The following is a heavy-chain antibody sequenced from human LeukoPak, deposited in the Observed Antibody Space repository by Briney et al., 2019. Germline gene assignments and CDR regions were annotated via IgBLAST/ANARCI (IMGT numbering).Heavy chain of an antibody. D-gene: IGHD2-15*01. CDR1: GGSFSSYY. CDR2: IYYSGST. Sequence: PSETLSLTCAVYGGSFSSYYWGWIRQPPGKGLEWIGSIYYSGSTYYNPSLKSRVTISVDTSKNQFSLKLSSVTAADTAVYYCARGSYCSGGSCYWYYYYYYMDVWGKGTTVTVSS. V-gene: IGHV4-39*07. J-gene: IGHJ6*03. CDR3: ARGSYCSGGSCYWYYYYYYMDV.